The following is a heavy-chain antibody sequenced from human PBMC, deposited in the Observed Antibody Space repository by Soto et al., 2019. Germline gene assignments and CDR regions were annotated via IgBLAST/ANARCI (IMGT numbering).Heavy chain of an antibody. V-gene: IGHV3-30*18. CDR3: AKDLESVGGWSYYFDY. D-gene: IGHD6-19*01. CDR2: ISYDGSNK. Sequence: QVQLVESGGGVVQPGRSLRLSCAASGFTFSSYGMHWVRQAPGKGLEWVAVISYDGSNKYYADSVKGRFTISRDNSNNTLYLQMNSLRAEDTAVYYCAKDLESVGGWSYYFDYWGQGTLVTVSS. CDR1: GFTFSSYG. J-gene: IGHJ4*02.